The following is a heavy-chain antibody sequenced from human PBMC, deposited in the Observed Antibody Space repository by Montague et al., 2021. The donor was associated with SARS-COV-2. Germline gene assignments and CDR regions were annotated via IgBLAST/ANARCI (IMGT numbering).Heavy chain of an antibody. Sequence: SLRLSCAASGFTFSSYWVSWVRQAPGKGLEWVANIKQDGSEKYYVDSVKGRFTISRDNAKNSLYLQMNSLRAEDTAVYYCARDSGQPLLYGSPYYYYGMDVWGQGTTVTVSS. CDR1: GFTFSSYW. V-gene: IGHV3-7*01. CDR3: ARDSGQPLLYGSPYYYYGMDV. J-gene: IGHJ6*02. CDR2: IKQDGSEK. D-gene: IGHD2-2*02.